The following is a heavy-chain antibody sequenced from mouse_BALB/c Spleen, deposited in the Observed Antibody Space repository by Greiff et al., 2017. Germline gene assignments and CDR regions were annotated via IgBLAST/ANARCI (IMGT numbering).Heavy chain of an antibody. Sequence: VQLQQSGAELLKPGASVKISCKATGYTFSSYWIEWVKQRPGHGLEWIGEILPGSGSTNYNEKFKGKATFTADTSSNTAYMQLSSLTSEDSAVYYCARKAYYGNYPWFAYWGQGTLVTVSA. CDR2: ILPGSGST. CDR1: GYTFSSYW. V-gene: IGHV1-9*01. CDR3: ARKAYYGNYPWFAY. D-gene: IGHD2-10*01. J-gene: IGHJ3*01.